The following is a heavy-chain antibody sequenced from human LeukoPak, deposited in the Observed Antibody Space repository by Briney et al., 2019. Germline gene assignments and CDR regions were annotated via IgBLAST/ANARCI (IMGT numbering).Heavy chain of an antibody. CDR3: ARRTSYVWGSYRSYYFDY. J-gene: IGHJ4*02. V-gene: IGHV1-18*01. D-gene: IGHD3-16*02. CDR2: ISAYNGNT. CDR1: GYTFTCYG. Sequence: ASVKVSCKASGYTFTCYGISWVRQAPGQGLEWMGWISAYNGNTNYAQKLQGRVTMTTDTSTSTAYMELRSLRSDDTAVYYCARRTSYVWGSYRSYYFDYWGQGTLVTVSS.